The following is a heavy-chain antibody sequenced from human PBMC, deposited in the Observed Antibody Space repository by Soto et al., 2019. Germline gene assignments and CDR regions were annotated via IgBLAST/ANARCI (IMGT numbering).Heavy chain of an antibody. CDR1: GYTFTSYD. V-gene: IGHV1-8*01. J-gene: IGHJ6*02. D-gene: IGHD3-22*01. Sequence: ASVKVSCKASGYTFTSYDINWVRQATGQGLEWMGWMNPNSGNTGYAQKFQGRVTITRNTSISTAYMELSSLRSEDTAVYYCASRWGYYDSSGRYGMDVWGQGTTVTVSS. CDR3: ASRWGYYDSSGRYGMDV. CDR2: MNPNSGNT.